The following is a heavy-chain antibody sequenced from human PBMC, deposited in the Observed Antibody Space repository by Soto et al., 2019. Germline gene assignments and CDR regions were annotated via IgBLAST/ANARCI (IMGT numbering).Heavy chain of an antibody. D-gene: IGHD3-10*01. Sequence: GGSLRLSCAASGFTFDDYAMHWVRQAPGKGLEWVSGISWNSGSIGYADSVKGRFTISRDNAKNSLYLQMNSLRAEDTALYYCAKDGLWFGELTAENYYYYMDVWGKGTTVTVSS. V-gene: IGHV3-9*01. J-gene: IGHJ6*03. CDR3: AKDGLWFGELTAENYYYYMDV. CDR1: GFTFDDYA. CDR2: ISWNSGSI.